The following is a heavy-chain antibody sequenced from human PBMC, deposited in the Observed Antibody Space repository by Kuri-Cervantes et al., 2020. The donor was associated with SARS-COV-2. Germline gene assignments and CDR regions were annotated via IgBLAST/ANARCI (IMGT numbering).Heavy chain of an antibody. CDR3: ASNRPLDITIFGVVIPPTGGDAFDI. Sequence: LSLTCAASGFTFSDYYMSWIRQAPGKGLEWVSYISSSSSTIYYADSVKGRFTISRDNAKNSLYLQMNSLRAEDTAVYYCASNRPLDITIFGVVIPPTGGDAFDIWGQGTMVTVSS. J-gene: IGHJ3*02. D-gene: IGHD3-3*01. CDR2: ISSSSSTI. V-gene: IGHV3-11*04. CDR1: GFTFSDYY.